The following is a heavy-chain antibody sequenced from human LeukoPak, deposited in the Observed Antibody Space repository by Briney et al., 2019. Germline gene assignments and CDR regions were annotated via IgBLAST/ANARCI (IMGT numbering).Heavy chain of an antibody. Sequence: GGSLRLSCAASGFTVSSYWMSWVRQAPGKGLEWVANINQDGSEKYYVDSVKGRFTISRDSAKNSLYLQMNSLRAEDTAVYYCARNMGDYWGQGTLVTVSS. V-gene: IGHV3-7*04. CDR3: ARNMGDY. D-gene: IGHD2/OR15-2a*01. J-gene: IGHJ4*02. CDR1: GFTVSSYW. CDR2: INQDGSEK.